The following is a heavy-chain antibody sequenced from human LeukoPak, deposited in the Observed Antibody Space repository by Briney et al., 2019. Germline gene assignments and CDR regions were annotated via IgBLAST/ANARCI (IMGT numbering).Heavy chain of an antibody. Sequence: GGSLRLSCAASGFNFRIYEMNWVRQAPGKGLEWVGRIKSKTDGGATDYAAPVKGRFTISRDDSKNTLYLQMNNLKTEDTAVYYCATFRPITWGQGTLVTVSS. V-gene: IGHV3-15*01. CDR1: GFNFRIYE. CDR2: IKSKTDGGAT. D-gene: IGHD3-9*01. J-gene: IGHJ5*02. CDR3: ATFRPIT.